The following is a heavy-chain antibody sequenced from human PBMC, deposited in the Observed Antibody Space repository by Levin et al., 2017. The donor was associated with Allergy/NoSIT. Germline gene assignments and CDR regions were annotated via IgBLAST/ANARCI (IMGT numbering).Heavy chain of an antibody. CDR1: GFTFNTYA. CDR2: ISGSGGST. Sequence: GESLKISCTASGFTFNTYAMSWVRQAPGKGLEWVSAISGSGGSTYYADSVKGRFTISRDNSKNTLYLQMNSLRAEDTAVYYCAKDGGFGELLLYDYGLDVWGQGTTVTVSS. J-gene: IGHJ6*02. V-gene: IGHV3-23*01. D-gene: IGHD3-10*01. CDR3: AKDGGFGELLLYDYGLDV.